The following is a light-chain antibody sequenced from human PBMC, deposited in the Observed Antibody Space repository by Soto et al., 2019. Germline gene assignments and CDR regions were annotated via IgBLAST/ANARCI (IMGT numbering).Light chain of an antibody. Sequence: IVVRQSPATLSLAPGERATLSCRARQSVSSYLAWYQQKPGQAPRLLIYAASNRATGIPARFSGSGSGTDFTLTISSLEPEDFAVYYCQQRSNWPPMYTFGQGTKVDSK. J-gene: IGKJ2*01. CDR3: QQRSNWPPMYT. V-gene: IGKV3-11*01. CDR1: QSVSSY. CDR2: AAS.